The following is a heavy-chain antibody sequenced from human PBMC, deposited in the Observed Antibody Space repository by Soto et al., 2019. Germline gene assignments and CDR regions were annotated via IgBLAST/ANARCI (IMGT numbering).Heavy chain of an antibody. CDR1: GYTFTSYG. CDR2: ISAYNGNT. D-gene: IGHD3-22*01. Sequence: QVQLVQSGAEVKEPGASVKVSCKASGYTFTSYGISWVRQAPGQGLEWMGWISAYNGNTNYAQKLQGRVTMTTDTSTSTAYMELRSLRSDDTAVYYCARAVDYYDSSGYYTHEYFQHWGQGTLVTVSS. CDR3: ARAVDYYDSSGYYTHEYFQH. V-gene: IGHV1-18*01. J-gene: IGHJ1*01.